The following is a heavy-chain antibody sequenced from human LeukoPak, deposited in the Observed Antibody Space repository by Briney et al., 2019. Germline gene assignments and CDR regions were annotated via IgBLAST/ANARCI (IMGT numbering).Heavy chain of an antibody. V-gene: IGHV1-2*02. CDR2: INPNTGGT. CDR1: GYTFTDYY. D-gene: IGHD1-26*01. J-gene: IGHJ4*02. CDR3: ARGMRGSSDPFDY. Sequence: ASMKVSCKASGYTFTDYYIHWVRQAPGQGLEWMGWINPNTGGTNYAQKFQGRVTLTRDTSIRTAYMELSSLRSEDTAVYYCARGMRGSSDPFDYWGQGTLVTVSS.